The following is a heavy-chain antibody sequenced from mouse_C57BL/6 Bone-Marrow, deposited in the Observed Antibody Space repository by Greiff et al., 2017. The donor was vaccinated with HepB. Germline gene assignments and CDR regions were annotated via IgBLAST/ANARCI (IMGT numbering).Heavy chain of an antibody. CDR3: AREAYYSNYGGFAY. J-gene: IGHJ3*01. CDR2: IYPGSGNT. V-gene: IGHV1-76*01. Sequence: VQLQQSGAELVRPGASVKLSCKASGYTFTDYYINWVKQRPGQGLEWIARIYPGSGNTYYNEKFKGKATLTAEKSSSTAYMQLSSLISEDSAVYFCAREAYYSNYGGFAYWGQGTLVTVSA. D-gene: IGHD2-5*01. CDR1: GYTFTDYY.